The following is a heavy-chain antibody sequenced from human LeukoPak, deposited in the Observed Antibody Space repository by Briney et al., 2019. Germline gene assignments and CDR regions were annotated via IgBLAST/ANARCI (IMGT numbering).Heavy chain of an antibody. J-gene: IGHJ4*02. D-gene: IGHD5-24*01. Sequence: GGSLRLSCATSGFTFTTYSVSWVRQAPGKGLEWVSYMSTTSSTIYYADSVKGRFTISRDNAKNSVYLQMSSLRDDDTAVYYCARGRDGYNWIDYWGQGTLVTVSS. V-gene: IGHV3-48*02. CDR3: ARGRDGYNWIDY. CDR1: GFTFTTYS. CDR2: MSTTSSTI.